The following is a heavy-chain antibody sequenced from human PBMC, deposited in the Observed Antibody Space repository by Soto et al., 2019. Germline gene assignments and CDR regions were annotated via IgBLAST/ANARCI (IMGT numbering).Heavy chain of an antibody. V-gene: IGHV1-69*01. CDR2: IIPIFGTA. J-gene: IGHJ5*02. D-gene: IGHD3-10*01. CDR1: GGTFSSYA. CDR3: ARERYYYGSGEKNWFDP. Sequence: QVQLVQSGAEVKKPGSSVKVSCKASGGTFSSYAISWVRQAPGQGLEWMGGIIPIFGTANYAQKFQGRVTITADESTSTAYMELSILRSEDMAVYYCARERYYYGSGEKNWFDPWCQGTLVTVSS.